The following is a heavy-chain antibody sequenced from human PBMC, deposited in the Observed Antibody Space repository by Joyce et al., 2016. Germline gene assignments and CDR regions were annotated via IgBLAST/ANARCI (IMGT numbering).Heavy chain of an antibody. J-gene: IGHJ4*02. CDR3: ASSKIPMIQGAFGYYCDC. V-gene: IGHV1-69*01. Sequence: QVHLVQSGAEVKQPGSSVKVSCKDPGGTFSKYAISWVRQAPGQGLEWMGGISPVCDTASYVQKFQGRITITADESTSTAYMELSTLRSEDTAVYSCASSKIPMIQGAFGYYCDCWGQGTLVTVSS. CDR1: GGTFSKYA. D-gene: IGHD3-10*01. CDR2: ISPVCDTA.